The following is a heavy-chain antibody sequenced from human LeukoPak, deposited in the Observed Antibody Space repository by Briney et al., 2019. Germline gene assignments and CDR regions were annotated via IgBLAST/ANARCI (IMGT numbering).Heavy chain of an antibody. Sequence: SETLSLTCAVYGGSFSGYYWSWIRQPPGKGLEWIGEINHSGSTNYNPSLKSRVTISVDTSKNQFSLKLSSVTAADTSVYYCASNSFDYYGSGSYSVDYWGQGTLVTVSS. CDR2: INHSGST. J-gene: IGHJ4*02. CDR3: ASNSFDYYGSGSYSVDY. CDR1: GGSFSGYY. D-gene: IGHD3-10*01. V-gene: IGHV4-34*01.